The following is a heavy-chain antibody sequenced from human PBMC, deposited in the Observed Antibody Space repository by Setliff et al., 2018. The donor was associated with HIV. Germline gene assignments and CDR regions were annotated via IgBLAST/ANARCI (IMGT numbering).Heavy chain of an antibody. V-gene: IGHV3-7*01. D-gene: IGHD3-22*01. CDR3: ARRAYYDNSGPNAFDI. Sequence: GGSLRLSCAASGFTFSSNWMNWVRQAPGKGLEWVASINRDGSKIHYVGSVQGRFTISRDNAKNSLYLQMNSLRAEDTAVYYCARRAYYDNSGPNAFDIWGQGTMVTVSS. CDR1: GFTFSSNW. CDR2: INRDGSKI. J-gene: IGHJ3*02.